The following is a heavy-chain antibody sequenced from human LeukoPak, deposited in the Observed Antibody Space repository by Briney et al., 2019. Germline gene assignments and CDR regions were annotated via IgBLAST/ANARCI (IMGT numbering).Heavy chain of an antibody. CDR2: INPGDSDT. Sequence: GESLKISCKGSGYSFPSYWIAWVRQMPGKGLEWMGSINPGDSDTRYSPSFQGQVTISADKSISTPYLQSSRLQASHTAIYFCARRGVSYWYYDPWARGPLVTVSS. D-gene: IGHD2-21*01. CDR1: GYSFPSYW. CDR3: ARRGVSYWYYDP. V-gene: IGHV5-51*01. J-gene: IGHJ2*01.